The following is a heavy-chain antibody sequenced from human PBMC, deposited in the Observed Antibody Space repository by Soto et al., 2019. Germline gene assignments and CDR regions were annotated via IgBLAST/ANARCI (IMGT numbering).Heavy chain of an antibody. CDR2: IIPIFGTA. D-gene: IGHD3-22*01. V-gene: IGHV1-69*01. CDR3: ARARGKFITLDY. Sequence: SCKASGGTFSSYAISWVRQAPGQGLEWMGGIIPIFGTANYAQKFQGRVTITADESTSTAYMELSSLRSEDTAVYYCARARGKFITLDYWGQGTLVTVSS. J-gene: IGHJ4*02. CDR1: GGTFSSYA.